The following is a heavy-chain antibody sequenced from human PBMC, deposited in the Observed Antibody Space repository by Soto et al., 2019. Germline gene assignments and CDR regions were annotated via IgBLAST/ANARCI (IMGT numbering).Heavy chain of an antibody. CDR1: GFTFSSYG. Sequence: QVQLVESGGGVVQPGRSLRLSCAASGFTFSSYGMHWVRQAPGKGLEWVAVISYDGSNKYYADSVKGRFTISRDNSKNKLYLQMNSLRAEDTAVYYCEKVGWEPPGLDYWGQGTLVTVSS. D-gene: IGHD1-26*01. CDR3: EKVGWEPPGLDY. CDR2: ISYDGSNK. J-gene: IGHJ4*02. V-gene: IGHV3-30*18.